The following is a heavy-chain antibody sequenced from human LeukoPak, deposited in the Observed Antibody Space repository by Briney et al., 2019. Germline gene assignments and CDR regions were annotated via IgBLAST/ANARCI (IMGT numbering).Heavy chain of an antibody. D-gene: IGHD6-13*01. V-gene: IGHV3-23*01. CDR3: ARARGPFIAATGTPAADVAFDL. Sequence: HPGGSLRLSCAASGFTFSPYAMTWVRQAPGKELEWVSSITGSIHSTYYADSVKGRFTTSRDNSKNTLFLQMNSLRAEDTAVYYCARARGPFIAATGTPAADVAFDLWGQGIMVTVSS. J-gene: IGHJ3*01. CDR1: GFTFSPYA. CDR2: ITGSIHST.